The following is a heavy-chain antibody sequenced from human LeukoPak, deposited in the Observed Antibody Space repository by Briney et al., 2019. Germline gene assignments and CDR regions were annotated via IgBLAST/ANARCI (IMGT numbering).Heavy chain of an antibody. V-gene: IGHV4-4*07. CDR2: IYTSGST. J-gene: IGHJ4*02. CDR3: ARESYSSSYLFDF. Sequence: TPSETLSLTCTVSGASISSYYWSWIRQPAGKGLEWIGRIYTSGSTNYNPSLKSRVTMSVDTSKTQISLKVNSVTAADTAVYYCARESYSSSYLFDFRGQGTLVTVSS. D-gene: IGHD6-6*01. CDR1: GASISSYY.